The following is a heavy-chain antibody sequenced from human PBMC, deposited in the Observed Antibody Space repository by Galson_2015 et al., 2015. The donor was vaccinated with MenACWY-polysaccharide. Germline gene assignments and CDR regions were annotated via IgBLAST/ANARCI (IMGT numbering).Heavy chain of an antibody. CDR3: ARRSLGNWYFDL. D-gene: IGHD7-27*01. J-gene: IGHJ2*01. V-gene: IGHV4-4*07. CDR1: GGSITGYY. Sequence: ETLSLTCTVSGGSITGYYWSWLRQPAGKGLEWIGRIHSSGSTTSNPSLRSRASLSVDTSKNQLSLTLNSVTAADTALYHCARRSLGNWYFDLWGRGTLVTVSS. CDR2: IHSSGST.